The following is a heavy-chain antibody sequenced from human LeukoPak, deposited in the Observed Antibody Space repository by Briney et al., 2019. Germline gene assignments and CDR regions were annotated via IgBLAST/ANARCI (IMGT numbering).Heavy chain of an antibody. V-gene: IGHV1-8*01. D-gene: IGHD3-10*01. J-gene: IGHJ4*02. CDR1: GYTFTSYD. CDR2: MNPNSGNT. Sequence: ASVKVSCKASGYTFTSYDINWVRQATGQGLEWMGWMNPNSGNTGYAQKFQGRVTMTRNTSISTAYMELSSLRSEDTAVYYCASVDGFGEDGGVDYWGQGTLVTVSS. CDR3: ASVDGFGEDGGVDY.